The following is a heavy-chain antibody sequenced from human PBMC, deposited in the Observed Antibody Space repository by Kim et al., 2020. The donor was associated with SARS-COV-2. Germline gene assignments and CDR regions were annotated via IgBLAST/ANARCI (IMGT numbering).Heavy chain of an antibody. CDR3: AGDRYDSSGYSYGMDV. J-gene: IGHJ6*02. Sequence: DSGKGRITISQDNSKNTLYLQMNSLRAEDTAVYYCAGDRYDSSGYSYGMDVWGQGTTVTVSS. D-gene: IGHD3-22*01. V-gene: IGHV3-30*01.